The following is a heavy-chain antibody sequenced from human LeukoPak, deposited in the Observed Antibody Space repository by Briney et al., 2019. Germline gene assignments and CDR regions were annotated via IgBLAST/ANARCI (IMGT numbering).Heavy chain of an antibody. J-gene: IGHJ4*02. Sequence: GGSLRLSCTASGFTFSDYYMSWIRQAPGKGLEWVSYISSRGSTIYYADSVKGRFTTSRDNAKNSLYLQMNSLRAEDTAVYYCARERYYYDSSAYYGYWGQGTLVTVSS. CDR3: ARERYYYDSSAYYGY. V-gene: IGHV3-11*01. CDR2: ISSRGSTI. CDR1: GFTFSDYY. D-gene: IGHD3-22*01.